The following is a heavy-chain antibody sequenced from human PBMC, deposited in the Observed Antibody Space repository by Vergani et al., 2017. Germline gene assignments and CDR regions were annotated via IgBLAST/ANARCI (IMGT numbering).Heavy chain of an antibody. CDR2: ISGSGGFT. J-gene: IGHJ4*02. Sequence: VQLVESGGGVVQPGGSLRLSCSTSGFTFNVHGMTWVRQAPGEGLEWVSGISGSGGFTYYADSVKGRFTISRDNSKNTMFLQMNNLRAEDTAVYYCAKDNVPGYYDSSGYCDYWGQGTLVTVSS. CDR1: GFTFNVHG. V-gene: IGHV3-23*04. D-gene: IGHD3-22*01. CDR3: AKDNVPGYYDSSGYCDY.